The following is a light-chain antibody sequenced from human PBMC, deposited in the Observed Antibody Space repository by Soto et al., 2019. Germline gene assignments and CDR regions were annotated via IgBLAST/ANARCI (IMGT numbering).Light chain of an antibody. V-gene: IGKV3-20*01. CDR3: QHRQK. CDR1: QTVSSSY. Sequence: IALTQSPGTLSLSPGERATLSCRASQTVSSSYLTWYQQKPGQAPRLLIYGASTRATGIPDRFRGSGSGTDFTLTISRLEPEDFAVYHCQHRQKFGQGTKVEIK. CDR2: GAS. J-gene: IGKJ1*01.